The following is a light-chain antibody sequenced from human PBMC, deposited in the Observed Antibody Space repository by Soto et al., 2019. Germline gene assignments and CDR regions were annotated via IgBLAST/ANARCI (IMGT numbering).Light chain of an antibody. J-gene: IGKJ1*01. CDR2: DAS. CDR1: QSISSW. CDR3: QQYNSYSWT. V-gene: IGKV1-5*01. Sequence: QMRQTPSTLSAYVGDRVTITCRASQSISSWLAWYQQKPGKAPKLLIYDASSLESGVPPRFSGSGSGTEFTLTISSLQPDDFATYYCQQYNSYSWTFGQGTKVDIK.